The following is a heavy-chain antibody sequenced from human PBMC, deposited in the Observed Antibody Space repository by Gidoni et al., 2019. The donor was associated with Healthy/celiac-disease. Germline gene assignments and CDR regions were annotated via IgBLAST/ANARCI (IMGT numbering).Heavy chain of an antibody. CDR1: GGSFSGYY. CDR3: ARGRAVLLWFSNIPFDY. V-gene: IGHV4-34*01. J-gene: IGHJ4*02. D-gene: IGHD3-10*01. CDR2: INHSGST. Sequence: QVQLQQWGAGLLKPSEPLSLTCAVDGGSFSGYYWSWIRQPPGKGLEWIGEINHSGSTNYNPSLKSRVTISVDTSKNQFSLKLSSVTAADTAVYYCARGRAVLLWFSNIPFDYWGQGTLVTVSS.